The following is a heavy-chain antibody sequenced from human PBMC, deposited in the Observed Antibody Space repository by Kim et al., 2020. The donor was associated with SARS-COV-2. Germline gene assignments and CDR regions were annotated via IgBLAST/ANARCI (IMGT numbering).Heavy chain of an antibody. Sequence: GGSLRLSCTASGFNFDDHNMHWIRQVPGKGLEWVSIISWDGATIFYADSVKGRFTISRDNSQKSLYLQMTNLRTEDSALYYCAKDVGDVHTGPGLWGQGTLVPVSA. V-gene: IGHV3-43*01. CDR1: GFNFDDHN. J-gene: IGHJ4*02. CDR2: ISWDGATI. CDR3: AKDVGDVHTGPGL. D-gene: IGHD3-10*01.